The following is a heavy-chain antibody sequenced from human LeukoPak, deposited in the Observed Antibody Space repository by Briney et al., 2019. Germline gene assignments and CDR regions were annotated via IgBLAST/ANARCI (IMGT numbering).Heavy chain of an antibody. J-gene: IGHJ4*02. CDR2: MYTSGDT. CDR1: GVSVIPYY. D-gene: IGHD2-2*01. V-gene: IGHV4-4*07. Sequence: PSETLSLTCTVSGVSVIPYYWSWIRQPAGEGPEWIGRMYTSGDTAYNPSLKSRVTMSIDTSKNQFSLKLSSVTAADTAVYYCARYCTSTTCILRGFDYWGQGTLVTVSS. CDR3: ARYCTSTTCILRGFDY.